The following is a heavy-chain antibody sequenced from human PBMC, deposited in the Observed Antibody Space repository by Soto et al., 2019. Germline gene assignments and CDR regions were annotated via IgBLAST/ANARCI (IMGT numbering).Heavy chain of an antibody. V-gene: IGHV3-23*01. J-gene: IGHJ4*02. CDR3: TKRATTVPTPGNYFDS. CDR1: GFTFSAYS. CDR2: LTRGGTS. Sequence: EVHLLESGGGLVQPGGSLRLSCAASGFTFSAYSMSWVRQTPERGLEWVSTLTRGGTSYYADSVQGRFTVSRDNSKNTVSLQMHSLRAEDTALYYCTKRATTVPTPGNYFDSWGQGTLVTVSS. D-gene: IGHD1-1*01.